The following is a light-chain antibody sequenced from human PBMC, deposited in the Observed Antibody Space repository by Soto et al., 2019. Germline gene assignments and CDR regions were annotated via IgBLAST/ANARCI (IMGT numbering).Light chain of an antibody. Sequence: SYELTQSPSVSVSPGQTARITCSGDALPKQYAYWYQQKPGQAPVLVIYKDSERPSGIPERFSGSSSGTTVTLTISGVQAEDEADYYCQSAEVFGGGTKLTVL. CDR3: QSAEV. CDR1: ALPKQY. V-gene: IGLV3-25*03. J-gene: IGLJ2*01. CDR2: KDS.